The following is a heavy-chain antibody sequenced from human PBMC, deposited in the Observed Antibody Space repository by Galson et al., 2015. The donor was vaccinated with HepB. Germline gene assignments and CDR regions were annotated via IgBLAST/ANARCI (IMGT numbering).Heavy chain of an antibody. J-gene: IGHJ2*01. D-gene: IGHD3-22*01. Sequence: SLRLSCAASGFTFSSYGMHWVRQAPGKGLEWVAFIRYDGSNKYYADSVKGRFTISRDNSKNTLYLQMNSLRAEDTAVYYCATYYYDSSGYQSYWYFDLWGRGTLVTVSS. CDR3: ATYYYDSSGYQSYWYFDL. V-gene: IGHV3-30*02. CDR2: IRYDGSNK. CDR1: GFTFSSYG.